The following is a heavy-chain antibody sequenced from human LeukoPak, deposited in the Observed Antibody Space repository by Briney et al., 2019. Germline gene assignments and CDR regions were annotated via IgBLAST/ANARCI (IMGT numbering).Heavy chain of an antibody. V-gene: IGHV4-59*01. D-gene: IGHD5-18*01. J-gene: IGHJ6*02. CDR3: ARWDTAMATTYYYYGMDV. CDR1: GGSINSYY. Sequence: SETLSLTCTVSGGSINSYYWSWIPQPPGKGLVWIRNTYYSGSTNYNPSLKSRVTISVDTSKNQFSLKLSSVTAADTAVYYCARWDTAMATTYYYYGMDVWGQGTTVTVSS. CDR2: TYYSGST.